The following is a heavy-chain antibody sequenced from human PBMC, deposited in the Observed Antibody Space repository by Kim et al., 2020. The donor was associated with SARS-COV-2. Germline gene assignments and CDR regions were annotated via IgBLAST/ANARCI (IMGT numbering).Heavy chain of an antibody. CDR1: LFTFSNYD. CDR3: TKDGLVTRFDY. CDR2: VSGSGGRT. V-gene: IGHV3-23*01. Sequence: GGSLRLSCAASLFTFSNYDMSWVRQAPGKGLEWVSTVSGSGGRTFYADSVKGRFTISRDNSKSLLFLEMDSLRAEDTALYYCTKDGLVTRFDYWGPGTQVTVSS. J-gene: IGHJ4*02. D-gene: IGHD2-8*02.